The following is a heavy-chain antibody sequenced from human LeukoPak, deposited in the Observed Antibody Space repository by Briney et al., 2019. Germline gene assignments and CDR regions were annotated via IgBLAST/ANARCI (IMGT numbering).Heavy chain of an antibody. V-gene: IGHV4-59*12. Sequence: PSETLSLTCTVSGGSISSYYWSWIRQPPGKGLEWIGYIYYSGSTNYNPSLKSRVTISVDTSKNQFSLKLSSVTAADTAVYYCARRGEFSGYYYAFDYWGQGTLVTVSS. CDR1: GGSISSYY. CDR3: ARRGEFSGYYYAFDY. CDR2: IYYSGST. J-gene: IGHJ4*02. D-gene: IGHD3-22*01.